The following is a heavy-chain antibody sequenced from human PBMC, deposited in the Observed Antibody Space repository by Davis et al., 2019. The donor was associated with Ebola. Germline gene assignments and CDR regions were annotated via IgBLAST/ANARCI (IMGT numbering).Heavy chain of an antibody. V-gene: IGHV4-59*01. CDR2: ISYIGNT. J-gene: IGHJ3*02. Sequence: PSETLSLTCAVFGGSLSGYYWSWIRQPPGKGLEWVGFISYIGNTNSNPSLKSRVTISVDTSKNQFSLKLNSVTAADTAVYYCARDTRPLGTDSYDDTFDSWSQGTVVTVSS. D-gene: IGHD2-8*02. CDR1: GGSLSGYY. CDR3: ARDTRPLGTDSYDDTFDS.